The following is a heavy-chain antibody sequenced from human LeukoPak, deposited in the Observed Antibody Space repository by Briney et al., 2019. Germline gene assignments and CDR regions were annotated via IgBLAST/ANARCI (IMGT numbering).Heavy chain of an antibody. CDR3: AKALTDYYDSSGYYYSYYYYGMDV. Sequence: GSLRLSCAASGFTFSSYGMHWVRQAPGKGLEWVAVISYDGSNKYYADSVKGRFTISRDNSKNTLYLQMNSLRAEDTAVYYCAKALTDYYDSSGYYYSYYYYGMDVWGQGTTVTVSS. J-gene: IGHJ6*02. CDR2: ISYDGSNK. CDR1: GFTFSSYG. D-gene: IGHD3-22*01. V-gene: IGHV3-30*18.